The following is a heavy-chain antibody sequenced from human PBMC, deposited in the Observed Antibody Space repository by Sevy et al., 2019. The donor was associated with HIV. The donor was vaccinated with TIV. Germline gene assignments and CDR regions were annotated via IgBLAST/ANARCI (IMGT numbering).Heavy chain of an antibody. CDR1: GLTLTTTG. J-gene: IGHJ4*02. Sequence: GGSLRLSCAASGLTLTTTGMSWVRQAPGKGLEWVAGVTSDGTTYYADSVRDRFTVSRDYFKNTLYLQLNSLRADDTAVFYCAGGDITMITDLDYWGQGTLVTVSS. V-gene: IGHV3-23*01. CDR2: VTSDGTT. CDR3: AGGDITMITDLDY. D-gene: IGHD3-16*01.